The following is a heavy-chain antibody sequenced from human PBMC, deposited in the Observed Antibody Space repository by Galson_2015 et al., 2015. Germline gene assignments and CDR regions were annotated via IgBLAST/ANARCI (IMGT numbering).Heavy chain of an antibody. V-gene: IGHV3-30*18. CDR3: AKESLSSGSRYGASFDY. CDR2: ISDDGTLK. Sequence: SLRLSCAASGFTLRNHGMQWVRQAPGKGLEWVAVISDDGTLKFYSNSVKGRFTISRDDSKKTLYLQMESLRTEDTAVYFCAKESLSSGSRYGASFDYWGQGALVTVSS. J-gene: IGHJ4*02. CDR1: GFTLRNHG. D-gene: IGHD5-18*01.